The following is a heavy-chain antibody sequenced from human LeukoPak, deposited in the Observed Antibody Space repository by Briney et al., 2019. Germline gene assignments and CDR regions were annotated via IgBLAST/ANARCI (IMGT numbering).Heavy chain of an antibody. CDR3: ARGTSPVYYYYGMDV. J-gene: IGHJ6*02. V-gene: IGHV1-8*02. Sequence: GASVKVSCKASGYTFTGYYMHWVRQAPGQGLEWMGWMNPNSGNTGYAQKFQGRVTMTRNTSISTAYMELSSLRSEDTAVYYCARGTSPVYYYYGMDVWGQGTTVTVSS. D-gene: IGHD2-2*01. CDR2: MNPNSGNT. CDR1: GYTFTGYY.